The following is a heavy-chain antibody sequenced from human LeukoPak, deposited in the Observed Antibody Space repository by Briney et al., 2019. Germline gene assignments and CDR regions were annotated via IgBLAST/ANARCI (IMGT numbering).Heavy chain of an antibody. CDR2: FYPGDSDT. Sequence: PGESLKISCKGSGYSFTTYWIGWVRQMPGKGLEWMGIFYPGDSDTRYSPSFEGQVTISADKSISTAYLQWSSLKASDTAIYYRARLSQLIVVTGSGAFDIWGQGTMVTVSS. V-gene: IGHV5-51*01. CDR3: ARLSQLIVVTGSGAFDI. J-gene: IGHJ3*02. D-gene: IGHD2-21*01. CDR1: GYSFTTYW.